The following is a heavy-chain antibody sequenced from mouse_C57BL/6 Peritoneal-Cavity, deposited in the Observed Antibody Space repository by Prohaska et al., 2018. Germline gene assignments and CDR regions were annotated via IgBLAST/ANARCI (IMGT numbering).Heavy chain of an antibody. CDR3: ATLVFAD. Sequence: QVQLQQPGAELVKPGASVKLSCKASGYTFTSYWMQWVKQRPGQGLEWIGEIDPSDSYTNYNQKCKCKATLTVDTSSSPAYMQLSSLTSEDSAVYYCATLVFADWGQGTLVTVSA. CDR1: GYTFTSYW. CDR2: IDPSDSYT. V-gene: IGHV1-50*01. D-gene: IGHD6-1*01. J-gene: IGHJ3*01.